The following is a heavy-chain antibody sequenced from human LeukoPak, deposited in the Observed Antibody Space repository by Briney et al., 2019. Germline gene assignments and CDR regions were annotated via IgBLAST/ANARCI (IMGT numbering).Heavy chain of an antibody. CDR2: INPSAGST. D-gene: IGHD2-15*01. CDR1: GYTFTSYY. V-gene: IGHV1-46*01. CDR3: ASKGSCTGGSCYSLDY. J-gene: IGHJ4*02. Sequence: ASVKVSCKASGYTFTSYYMHWLRQAPGQGLEWMGIINPSAGSTNYAQKFQGRVTMTRDTSTSTVYMDLSSLRSEDTAFYYCASKGSCTGGSCYSLDYWGQGTLVTVSS.